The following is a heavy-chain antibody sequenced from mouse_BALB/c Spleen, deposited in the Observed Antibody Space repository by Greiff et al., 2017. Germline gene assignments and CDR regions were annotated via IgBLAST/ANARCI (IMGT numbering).Heavy chain of an antibody. Sequence: QVQLKESGPGLVAPSQSLSITCTVSGFSLTSYGVHWVRQPPGKGLEWLGVIWAGGSTNYNSALMSRLSISKDNSKSQVFLKMNSLQTDDTAMYYCARDHLHYYAIDYWGQGTSVTVSS. V-gene: IGHV2-9*02. CDR2: IWAGGST. CDR3: ARDHLHYYAIDY. J-gene: IGHJ4*01. CDR1: GFSLTSYG.